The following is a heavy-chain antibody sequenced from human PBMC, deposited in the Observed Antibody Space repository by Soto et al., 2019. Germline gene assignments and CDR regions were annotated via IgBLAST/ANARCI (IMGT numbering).Heavy chain of an antibody. J-gene: IGHJ6*03. CDR1: GFTFSSYA. D-gene: IGHD1-7*01. Sequence: EVQLLESGGGLVQPGGSLRLSCAASGFTFSSYAMSWVRQAPGKGLEWASAISGSGGSTYYADSVKGRFTISRDNSKNTLYLQMNSLRAEDTAVYYCAKEVLVQELHSYYYYMDVWGKGTTVTVSS. CDR2: ISGSGGST. V-gene: IGHV3-23*01. CDR3: AKEVLVQELHSYYYYMDV.